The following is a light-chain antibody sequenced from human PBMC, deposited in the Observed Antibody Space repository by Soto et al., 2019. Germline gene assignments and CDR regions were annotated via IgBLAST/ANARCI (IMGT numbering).Light chain of an antibody. CDR2: GAS. Sequence: EVVMTQSPATLSVSPGEGASLSCRASQRVYNSYLAWYQQKPGQAPRLLIYGASNRATGIPDRFSGSGSGTGFTLTITRLEPEDFAVYFCQQYGDSIPFGQGTRLEIK. V-gene: IGKV3-20*01. CDR3: QQYGDSIP. CDR1: QRVYNSY. J-gene: IGKJ5*01.